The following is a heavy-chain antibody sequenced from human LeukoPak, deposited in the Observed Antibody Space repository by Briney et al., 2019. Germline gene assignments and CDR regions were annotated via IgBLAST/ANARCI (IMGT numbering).Heavy chain of an antibody. J-gene: IGHJ5*02. D-gene: IGHD3-10*01. Sequence: PGRSLRLSCAASGFTFDDYAMHWVRHAPGKGLEWVSGISWNSGSIGYADSVKGRFTISRDNAKNSLYLQMNSLRVEDTAEYYCARGRGPYGWFDPWGQGTLVTVSS. CDR1: GFTFDDYA. CDR3: ARGRGPYGWFDP. CDR2: ISWNSGSI. V-gene: IGHV3-9*01.